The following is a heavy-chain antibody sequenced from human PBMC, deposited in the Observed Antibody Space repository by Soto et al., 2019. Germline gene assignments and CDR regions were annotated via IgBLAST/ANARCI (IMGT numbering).Heavy chain of an antibody. Sequence: QVQLVQSGAEVKKPGASVKVSCKASGYTFTSYGISWVRQAPGQGLEWMGWISSYNGDTNYAQKLQGRVTMTTDTSTSTAYLELRSLRSDDTAMYFCARDLNTRSYYNSWGQGTLVTVSS. J-gene: IGHJ4*02. CDR3: ARDLNTRSYYNS. CDR1: GYTFTSYG. CDR2: ISSYNGDT. V-gene: IGHV1-18*04. D-gene: IGHD1-26*01.